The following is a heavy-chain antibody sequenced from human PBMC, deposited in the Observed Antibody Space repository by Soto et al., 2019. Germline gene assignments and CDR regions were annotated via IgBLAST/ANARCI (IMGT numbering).Heavy chain of an antibody. D-gene: IGHD2-21*02. CDR3: ARGDKGAFDL. J-gene: IGHJ3*01. CDR1: GFTFSYYW. CDR2: IHSDGSST. Sequence: EVQLVESEGGLVQPGGSLRLSCAASGFTFSYYWMHWVRQAPGQGLVWVSRIHSDGSSTTYADSVKGRFTISRDNAENTLYLQMNSLRAEDTAVYYCARGDKGAFDLWGQGTMVTVSS. V-gene: IGHV3-74*01.